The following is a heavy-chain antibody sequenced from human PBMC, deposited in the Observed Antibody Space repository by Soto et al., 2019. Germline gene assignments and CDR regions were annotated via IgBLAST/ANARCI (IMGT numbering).Heavy chain of an antibody. J-gene: IGHJ3*02. Sequence: SETLSLTCTVSGGSISSYYLSWIRQPPGKGLEWIGYIYYSGSTNYNPSLKSRVTISVDTSKNQFSLKLSSVTAADTAVYYCARDSYYYDSSGYYCNAFDIWGQGTMVTVS. CDR2: IYYSGST. V-gene: IGHV4-59*01. CDR1: GGSISSYY. D-gene: IGHD3-22*01. CDR3: ARDSYYYDSSGYYCNAFDI.